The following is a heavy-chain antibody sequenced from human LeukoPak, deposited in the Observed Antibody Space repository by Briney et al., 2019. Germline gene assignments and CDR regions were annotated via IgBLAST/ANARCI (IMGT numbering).Heavy chain of an antibody. D-gene: IGHD3-22*01. Sequence: GGSLRLSCAASGFTFSSYWMSWVRQAPGKGLEWVANIKQDGSEKYYVDSVKGRFTTSRDNAKNSLYLQMNSLRAEDTAVYYCARDADYYDSSGYYSWGGNDYWGQGTLVTVSS. CDR1: GFTFSSYW. J-gene: IGHJ4*02. CDR2: IKQDGSEK. V-gene: IGHV3-7*01. CDR3: ARDADYYDSSGYYSWGGNDY.